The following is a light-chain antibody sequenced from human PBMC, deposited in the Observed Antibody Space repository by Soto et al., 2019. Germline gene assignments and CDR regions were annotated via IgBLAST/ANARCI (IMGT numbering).Light chain of an antibody. V-gene: IGKV3-20*01. J-gene: IGKJ4*01. CDR2: GAS. Sequence: EIVLTHSPGTLSLSPGERVTLSCRASQSVSSTYLAWYQQKLGQAPRLLIYGASRRATGIPDRFSGSGSGTDFTLTISRLEPEDFAVYYCQHYGSSLTFGGGTTVEI. CDR1: QSVSSTY. CDR3: QHYGSSLT.